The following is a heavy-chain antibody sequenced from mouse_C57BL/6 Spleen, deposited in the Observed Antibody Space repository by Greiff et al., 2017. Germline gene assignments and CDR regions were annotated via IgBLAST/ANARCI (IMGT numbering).Heavy chain of an antibody. D-gene: IGHD1-1*01. CDR3: ARSELRYYFDY. Sequence: VQLQQSGAELVRPGTSVKMSCKASGYTFTNYWIGWAKQRPGHGLEWIGDIYPGGGYTDYNEKFKGKATLTADKSSSTAYMQFSSLTSEDSAIYYCARSELRYYFDYWSQGTAHTVSS. J-gene: IGHJ2*01. CDR2: IYPGGGYT. CDR1: GYTFTNYW. V-gene: IGHV1-63*01.